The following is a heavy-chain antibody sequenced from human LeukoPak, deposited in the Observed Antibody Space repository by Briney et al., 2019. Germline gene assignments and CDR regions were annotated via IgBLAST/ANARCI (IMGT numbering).Heavy chain of an antibody. J-gene: IGHJ6*03. V-gene: IGHV4-34*01. CDR3: AREGSGSIFPFYMDV. Sequence: SETLSLTWAVYGGSFSGYYWSWIRQLPGKGLEWIGEINHSGSTNYNPSLKSRVTISVDTSKNQFSLKLSSVTAADTAVYYCAREGSGSIFPFYMDVWGKGTTVTVSS. CDR1: GGSFSGYY. CDR2: INHSGST. D-gene: IGHD3-10*01.